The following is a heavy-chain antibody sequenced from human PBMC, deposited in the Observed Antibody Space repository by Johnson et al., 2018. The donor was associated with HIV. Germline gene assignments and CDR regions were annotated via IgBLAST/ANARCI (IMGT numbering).Heavy chain of an antibody. J-gene: IGHJ3*01. CDR3: AGDGWELLGVAAFDV. Sequence: VQLVESGGGLVQPGGSLRLSCASGFSVSTNYMSWVRQARGKGLEWVSVIYSGDTTYYADSVQGRFTISRDTSKNTLYLQMNSLRPEDTAVYYCAGDGWELLGVAAFDVWGQGTLVTVSS. CDR1: GFSVSTNY. V-gene: IGHV3-66*02. CDR2: IYSGDTT. D-gene: IGHD1-26*01.